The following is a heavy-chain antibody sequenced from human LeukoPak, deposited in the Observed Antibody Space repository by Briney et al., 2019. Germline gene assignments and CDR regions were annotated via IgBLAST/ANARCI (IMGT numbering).Heavy chain of an antibody. J-gene: IGHJ4*02. D-gene: IGHD2-15*01. CDR2: MHPNSANT. Sequence: ASVKVSCKASGYTFTSYGISWVRQATGQGLEWMGWMHPNSANTGYSQKFQGRVTMTRDTSISTAYMELSSLRSEDTAVYYCARGAATAAVVDYWGQGTLVTVSS. CDR3: ARGAATAAVVDY. V-gene: IGHV1-8*02. CDR1: GYTFTSYG.